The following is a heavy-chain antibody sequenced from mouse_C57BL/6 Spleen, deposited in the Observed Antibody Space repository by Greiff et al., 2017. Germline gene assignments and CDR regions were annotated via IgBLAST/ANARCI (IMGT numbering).Heavy chain of an antibody. D-gene: IGHD1-1*01. CDR1: GYTFTSYW. V-gene: IGHV1-59*01. CDR3: ARSFLRSLFDY. J-gene: IGHJ2*01. CDR2: INPSDSYT. Sequence: VQLQQSGAELVKPGTSVKLSCKASGYTFTSYWMHWVGQSPGKSLEWIGIINPSDSYTNYHQKFKGKATFTVDTSSSTAYMQLSRLTSEDSAVYYCARSFLRSLFDYWGQGTTLTVSS.